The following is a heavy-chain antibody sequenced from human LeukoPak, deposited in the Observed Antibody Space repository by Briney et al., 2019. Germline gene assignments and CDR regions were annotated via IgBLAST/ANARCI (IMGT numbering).Heavy chain of an antibody. CDR2: IDSDGYST. CDR3: ARDPYSGSYGDSYYYYMDV. V-gene: IGHV3-74*01. CDR1: RFTFNTYW. Sequence: GGSLRLSCAASRFTFNTYWMHWVRQTPGKGLVWVSRIDSDGYSTAYADSVKGRFTISRDNAKNTLYLQMNSLRAEDTAVYYCARDPYSGSYGDSYYYYMDVWGKGTTVTISS. D-gene: IGHD1-26*01. J-gene: IGHJ6*03.